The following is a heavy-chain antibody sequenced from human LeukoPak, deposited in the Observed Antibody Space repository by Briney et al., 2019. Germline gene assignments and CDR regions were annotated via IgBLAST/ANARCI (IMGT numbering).Heavy chain of an antibody. D-gene: IGHD5-18*01. J-gene: IGHJ6*03. Sequence: GGSLRLSCAASGFTFSTYGVHWVRQAPGKGLEWVAFIRFDGSHKWYADSVKGRFTISRDNAKNSLYLQMNNLRADDTAMYYCVRDQKRVDTTMVDYYYYYYMDVWGKGTTVTVSS. V-gene: IGHV3-30*02. CDR1: GFTFSTYG. CDR2: IRFDGSHK. CDR3: VRDQKRVDTTMVDYYYYYYMDV.